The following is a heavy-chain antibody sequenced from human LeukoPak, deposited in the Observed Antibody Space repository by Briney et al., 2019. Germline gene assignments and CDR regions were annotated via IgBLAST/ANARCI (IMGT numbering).Heavy chain of an antibody. CDR3: AKDSLHGYSYGYLDY. V-gene: IGHV3-33*06. D-gene: IGHD5-18*01. CDR1: GFTFSSYE. J-gene: IGHJ4*02. CDR2: IWYDGSNK. Sequence: GGSLRLSCAASGFTFSSYEMNWVRQAPGKGLDWVAVIWYDGSNKYYADFVKGRFTISRDNSKNTLYLQMNSLRAEDTAVYYCAKDSLHGYSYGYLDYWGQGTLVTVSS.